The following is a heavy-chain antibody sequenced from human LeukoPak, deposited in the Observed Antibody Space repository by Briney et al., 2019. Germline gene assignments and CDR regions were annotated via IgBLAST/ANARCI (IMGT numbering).Heavy chain of an antibody. CDR3: ARAMVVAATLYDY. D-gene: IGHD2-15*01. J-gene: IGHJ4*02. V-gene: IGHV1-18*01. Sequence: ASVKVSCKASGYTFTSYGISWVLQAPGQGLEWMGWISAYNGNTNYAQKLQGRVTMTTDTSTSTAHMELRSLRSDDTAVYYCARAMVVAATLYDYWGQGTLVTVSS. CDR2: ISAYNGNT. CDR1: GYTFTSYG.